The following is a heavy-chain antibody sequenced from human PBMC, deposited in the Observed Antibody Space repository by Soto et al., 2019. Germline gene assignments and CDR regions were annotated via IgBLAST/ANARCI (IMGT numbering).Heavy chain of an antibody. CDR1: GFSFSDYS. J-gene: IGHJ4*02. D-gene: IGHD7-27*01. Sequence: EVQLVESGGGLFKPGGSLRLSCAASGFSFSDYSMNWVRQAPGKGLEWVSSISSSSSYIYYADSLKGRLTVSRDNSKISLYLQMNSLRAEDTAIYYCARDQRSSTWGDFDYWGQGTLVAVSS. CDR3: ARDQRSSTWGDFDY. CDR2: ISSSSSYI. V-gene: IGHV3-21*01.